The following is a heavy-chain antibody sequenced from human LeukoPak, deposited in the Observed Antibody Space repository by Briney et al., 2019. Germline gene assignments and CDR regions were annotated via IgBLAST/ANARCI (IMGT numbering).Heavy chain of an antibody. Sequence: GGSLRLSCAASGFTFSSYSMNWVRQAPGKGLEWVSSISSSSSYIYYADSVKGRFTISRDNAKNSLYLQMNSLRAEDTAVYYCARDQQRYFDCMDVWGQGTTVTVSS. CDR1: GFTFSSYS. J-gene: IGHJ6*02. V-gene: IGHV3-21*01. CDR3: ARDQQRYFDCMDV. CDR2: ISSSSSYI. D-gene: IGHD3-9*01.